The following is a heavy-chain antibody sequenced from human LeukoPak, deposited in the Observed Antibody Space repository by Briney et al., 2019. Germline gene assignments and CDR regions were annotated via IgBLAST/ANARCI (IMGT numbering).Heavy chain of an antibody. D-gene: IGHD1-1*01. V-gene: IGHV4-34*01. CDR2: IDHRGGT. Sequence: SETLSLTCAVYGGSFSRSYWSWIRQSPGTGLGWIEEIDHRGGTHYTPSVKRQVTISVDTSKNQFSLKVRSVSAADTAVYFWARGAIMRETGYFDFWGRATAVSVSS. CDR3: ARGAIMRETGYFDF. CDR1: GGSFSRSY. J-gene: IGHJ4*03.